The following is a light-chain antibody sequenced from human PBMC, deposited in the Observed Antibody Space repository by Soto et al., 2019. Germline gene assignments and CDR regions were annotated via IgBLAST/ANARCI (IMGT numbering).Light chain of an antibody. CDR2: GAS. V-gene: IGKV3-20*01. Sequence: EIVLTQSPGTLSLSPGERATLSCRASQSVSSNYLAWYQQKPGQAPRLLIYGASRGAAGIPDRFSGSGSGTDFTLTISRLEPEDFAVYFCQQDGRSPMFTFGQGTKVDIK. CDR1: QSVSSNY. J-gene: IGKJ2*01. CDR3: QQDGRSPMFT.